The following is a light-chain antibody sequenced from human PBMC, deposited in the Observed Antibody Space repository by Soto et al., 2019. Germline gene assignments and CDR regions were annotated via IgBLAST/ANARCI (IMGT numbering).Light chain of an antibody. CDR1: SSDVGTYNL. CDR3: CSYAGSSTYV. J-gene: IGLJ1*01. Sequence: QSALTQPASVSGSPGQSITISCTGTSSDVGTYNLVSWYQQYPGKAPKLMIYEGSKRPSGVSNRFSGSKSGNTASLTISGLPAEDEAYYYSCSYAGSSTYVFGIGTKLTVL. V-gene: IGLV2-23*01. CDR2: EGS.